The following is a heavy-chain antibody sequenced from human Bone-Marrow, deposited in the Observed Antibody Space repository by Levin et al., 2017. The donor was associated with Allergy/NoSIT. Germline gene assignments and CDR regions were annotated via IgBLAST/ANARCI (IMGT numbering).Heavy chain of an antibody. D-gene: IGHD5-18*01. CDR2: INTNTGNP. CDR1: GYTFTSYA. J-gene: IGHJ2*01. V-gene: IGHV7-4-1*02. Sequence: ASVKVSCKASGYTFTSYAMNWVRQAPGQGLEWMGWINTNTGNPTYAQGFTGRFVFSLDTSVSTAYLQISSLKAEDTAVYYCARVWTQGLYWYFDLWGRGTLVTVSS. CDR3: ARVWTQGLYWYFDL.